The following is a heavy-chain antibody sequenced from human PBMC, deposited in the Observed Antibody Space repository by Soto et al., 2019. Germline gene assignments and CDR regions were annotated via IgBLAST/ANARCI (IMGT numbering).Heavy chain of an antibody. J-gene: IGHJ4*02. V-gene: IGHV4-34*01. D-gene: IGHD6-13*01. CDR1: GGSFSGYY. Sequence: QVQLQQWGAGLLKPSETLSLTCAVYGGSFSGYYWSWIRQPPGKGLEWSGEINHSGSTNYNPSLKSRVTISVDTSKNQFSLKLSSVTAADMAVYYCARTTLTIAGDFDYWGQGTLVTVSS. CDR2: INHSGST. CDR3: ARTTLTIAGDFDY.